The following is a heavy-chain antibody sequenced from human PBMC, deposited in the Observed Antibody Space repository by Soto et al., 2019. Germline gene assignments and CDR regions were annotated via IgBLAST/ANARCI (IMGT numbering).Heavy chain of an antibody. CDR2: IYPGDSDT. CDR1: GYSFTSYW. D-gene: IGHD2-2*01. Sequence: EVQLVQSGAEVKKPGESLKISCKGSGYSFTSYWIGWVRQMPGKGLEWMGIIYPGDSDTRYSPSFQGQVTISADKSISTAYLQWSSLKASDTAMYYCARQGRKYQLLSDSVWFDPWGQGTLVTVSS. J-gene: IGHJ5*02. CDR3: ARQGRKYQLLSDSVWFDP. V-gene: IGHV5-51*01.